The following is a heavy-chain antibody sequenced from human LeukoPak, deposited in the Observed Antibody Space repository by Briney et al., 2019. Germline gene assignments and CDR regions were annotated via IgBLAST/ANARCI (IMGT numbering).Heavy chain of an antibody. CDR2: INPSGGST. Sequence: ASVKVSCKASGYTFTSYYMHWVRQAPGQGLEWMGIINPSGGSTSYAQKFQGRVTMTRDMSTSTVYMELSSLRSEDTAVYYCARVSPSGSYYGHAFDIWGQGTMVTVSS. CDR3: ARVSPSGSYYGHAFDI. D-gene: IGHD1-26*01. CDR1: GYTFTSYY. V-gene: IGHV1-46*01. J-gene: IGHJ3*02.